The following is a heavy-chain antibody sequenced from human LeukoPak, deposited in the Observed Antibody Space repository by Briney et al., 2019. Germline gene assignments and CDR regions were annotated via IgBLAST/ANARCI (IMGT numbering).Heavy chain of an antibody. V-gene: IGHV3-21*01. CDR1: GFTFSSYS. CDR2: ISSSSSYI. J-gene: IGHJ3*02. D-gene: IGHD3-3*01. Sequence: GGSLRLSCAASGFTFSSYSMNWVRQAPGKGLEWVSSISSSSSYIYYADSVKGRFTISRDNAKHSLYLQMNSLRAEDTAVYYCARGLETYYDFWSGGYLDIWGQGTMVTVSS. CDR3: ARGLETYYDFWSGGYLDI.